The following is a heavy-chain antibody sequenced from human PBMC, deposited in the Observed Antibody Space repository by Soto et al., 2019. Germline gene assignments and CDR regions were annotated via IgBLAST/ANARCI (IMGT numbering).Heavy chain of an antibody. Sequence: SETLSLTCVVSGGSISSGGYSWNWIRQPPGKGLEWIGYIYYSGSTYYNPSLKSRVTISVDTSKNQFSLKLSSVTAADTAVYYCARALHSSDGMDVWGQGTTVTVSS. V-gene: IGHV4-30-2*05. CDR2: IYYSGST. CDR1: GGSISSGGYS. J-gene: IGHJ6*02. D-gene: IGHD6-19*01. CDR3: ARALHSSDGMDV.